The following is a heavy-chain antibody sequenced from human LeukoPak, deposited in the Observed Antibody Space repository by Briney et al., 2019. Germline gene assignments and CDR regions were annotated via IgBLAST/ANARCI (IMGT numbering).Heavy chain of an antibody. CDR2: IYSGGST. J-gene: IGHJ4*02. V-gene: IGHV3-66*02. CDR1: GFTVSSNY. D-gene: IGHD3-22*01. CDR3: ARDRGGGYYDSTSDY. Sequence: GGSLRLSCAASGFTVSSNYMSWVPQAPGKGLEWVSVIYSGGSTYYADSVKGRFTISRDNSKNTLYLQMNSLRAEDTAVYYCARDRGGGYYDSTSDYWGQGTLVTVSS.